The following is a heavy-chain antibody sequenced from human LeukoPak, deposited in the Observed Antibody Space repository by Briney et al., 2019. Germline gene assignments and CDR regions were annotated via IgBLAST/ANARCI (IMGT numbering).Heavy chain of an antibody. CDR1: GGSISVYY. Sequence: PSETLSLTCTVSGGSISVYYWSWIRQPAGKALEWIGRIYSSGSTIYNPSLKSRVTVSVETSKNQFSLKLASVNAAETAVYYRARDASGYTTNWFDPWGQGTLVTVSS. V-gene: IGHV4-4*07. J-gene: IGHJ5*02. CDR2: IYSSGST. CDR3: ARDASGYTTNWFDP. D-gene: IGHD6-13*01.